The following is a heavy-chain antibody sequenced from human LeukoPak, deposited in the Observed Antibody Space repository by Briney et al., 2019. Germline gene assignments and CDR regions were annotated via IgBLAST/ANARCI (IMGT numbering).Heavy chain of an antibody. D-gene: IGHD3-22*01. J-gene: IGHJ4*02. CDR3: ARADSSGYYYGRINYFDY. V-gene: IGHV3-23*01. CDR2: ISGSGGST. Sequence: GGSLRLSCAASGFTFSSYGMSWVRQAPGKGLEWVSAISGSGGSTYYADSVKGRFTISRDNSKNTLYLQMNSLRAEDTAVYYCARADSSGYYYGRINYFDYWDQGTLVTVSS. CDR1: GFTFSSYG.